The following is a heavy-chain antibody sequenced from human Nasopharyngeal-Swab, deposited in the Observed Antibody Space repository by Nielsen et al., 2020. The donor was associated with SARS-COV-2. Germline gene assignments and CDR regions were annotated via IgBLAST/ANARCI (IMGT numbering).Heavy chain of an antibody. CDR1: GGSISSSSYY. Sequence: SETLSLTCTVSGGSISSSSYYWGWIRQPPGKGLEWIGSIYYSGSTYYNPSLKSRVTISVDTSKNQFSLKLSSVTAAATAVYYCARGRWDRYYYGMDVWGQGTTVTVSS. D-gene: IGHD1-26*01. CDR3: ARGRWDRYYYGMDV. V-gene: IGHV4-39*01. CDR2: IYYSGST. J-gene: IGHJ6*02.